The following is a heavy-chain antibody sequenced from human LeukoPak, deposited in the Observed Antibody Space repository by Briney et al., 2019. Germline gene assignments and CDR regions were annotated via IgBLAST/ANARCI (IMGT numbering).Heavy chain of an antibody. CDR2: ISASGDVT. Sequence: GGSLRLSCAASRFSFSAYPMGWVRRAPGKGLERVSGISASGDVTFHADPVKGRFTISRDNSKNTLYLQMNSLRAEDTAEYYCAKSLLTTASGTGRAFDIWGQGTMVTVSS. V-gene: IGHV3-23*01. CDR3: AKSLLTTASGTGRAFDI. J-gene: IGHJ3*02. D-gene: IGHD1-26*01. CDR1: RFSFSAYP.